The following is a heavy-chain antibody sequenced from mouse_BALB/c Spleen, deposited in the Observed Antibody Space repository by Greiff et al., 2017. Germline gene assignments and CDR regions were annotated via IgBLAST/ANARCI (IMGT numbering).Heavy chain of an antibody. CDR1: GFTFSSFG. D-gene: IGHD2-1*01. CDR3: ARGGSTMGLYYAMDY. CDR2: ISSGSSTI. J-gene: IGHJ4*01. Sequence: EVKVVESGGGLVQPGGSRKLSCAASGFTFSSFGMHWVRQAPEKGLEWVAYISSGSSTIYYADTVKGRFTISRDNPKNTLFLQMTSLRSEDTAMYYCARGGSTMGLYYAMDYWGQGTSVTVSS. V-gene: IGHV5-17*02.